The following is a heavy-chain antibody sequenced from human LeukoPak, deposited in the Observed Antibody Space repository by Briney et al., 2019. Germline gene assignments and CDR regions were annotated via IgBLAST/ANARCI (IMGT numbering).Heavy chain of an antibody. CDR2: INHSGGT. CDR3: ARDYATDWFDP. V-gene: IGHV4-34*01. CDR1: GGSFSGYY. D-gene: IGHD4-17*01. J-gene: IGHJ5*02. Sequence: SSETLSLTCAAYGGSFSGYYWSWIRQPPGKGLEWIGKINHSGGTNYNPSLKSRVTISVDTSKNQFSLKLSSVTAADTAVYYCARDYATDWFDPWGQGTLVTVSS.